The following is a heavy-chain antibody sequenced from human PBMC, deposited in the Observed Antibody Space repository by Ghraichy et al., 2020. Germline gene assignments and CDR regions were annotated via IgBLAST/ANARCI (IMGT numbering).Heavy chain of an antibody. CDR2: ISYDGSNK. CDR3: AKVHHVGRSWYQLLSLLDY. V-gene: IGHV3-30*18. J-gene: IGHJ4*02. Sequence: GGSLRLSCAASGFTFSSYGMHWVRQAPGKGLEWVAVISYDGSNKYYADSVKGRFTISRDNSKNTLYLQMNSLRAEDTAVYYCAKVHHVGRSWYQLLSLLDYWGQGTLVTVSS. CDR1: GFTFSSYG. D-gene: IGHD2-2*01.